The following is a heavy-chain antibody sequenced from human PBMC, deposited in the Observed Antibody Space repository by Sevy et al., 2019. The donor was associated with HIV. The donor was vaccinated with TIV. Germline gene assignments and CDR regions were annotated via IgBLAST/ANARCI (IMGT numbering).Heavy chain of an antibody. CDR3: AKDLWGQHYYYYGMDV. CDR2: ISGSGGST. CDR1: GFTFSSYA. D-gene: IGHD3-16*01. Sequence: GGSLRLSCAASGFTFSSYAMSWVRQAPGKGLEWVSAISGSGGSTYDADSVKGRFTISIDNSKTTLNLQMNSLRAEDTAVYYCAKDLWGQHYYYYGMDVWGQGTTVTVSS. V-gene: IGHV3-23*01. J-gene: IGHJ6*02.